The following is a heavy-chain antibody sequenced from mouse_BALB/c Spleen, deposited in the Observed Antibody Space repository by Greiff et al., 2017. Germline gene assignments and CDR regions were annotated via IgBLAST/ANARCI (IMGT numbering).Heavy chain of an antibody. CDR3: ASGSSYYFDY. CDR2: ISSGSSTI. CDR1: GFTFSSFG. Sequence: EVKLVESGGGLVQPGGSRKLSCAASGFTFSSFGMHWVRQAPEKGLEWVAYISSGSSTIYYADTVKGRFTISRDNPKNTLFLQMTSLRSEDTAMYYCASGSSYYFDYWGHGTTLTVSS. J-gene: IGHJ2*01. V-gene: IGHV5-17*02. D-gene: IGHD1-1*01.